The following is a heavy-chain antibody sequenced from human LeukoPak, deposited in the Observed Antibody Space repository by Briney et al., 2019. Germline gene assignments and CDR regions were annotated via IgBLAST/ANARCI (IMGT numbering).Heavy chain of an antibody. D-gene: IGHD3-10*01. Sequence: ASQTLSLTCTVSGGSISSGGYYWSWIRQPPGKGLEWIGYIYHSGSTYYNPSLKSRVTISVDTSKNQFSLKLSSVTAADTAVYYCARSTPFGWFGDHNWFDPWGQGTLVTVSS. CDR2: IYHSGST. V-gene: IGHV4-30-2*01. J-gene: IGHJ5*02. CDR3: ARSTPFGWFGDHNWFDP. CDR1: GGSISSGGYY.